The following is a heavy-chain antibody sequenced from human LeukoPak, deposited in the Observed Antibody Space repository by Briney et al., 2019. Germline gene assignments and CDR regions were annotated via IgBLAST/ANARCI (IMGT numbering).Heavy chain of an antibody. Sequence: GGSLRPSCAASGFTFSSYAMSWVRQASGKGLEWVGRIRGKANSYATAYAASVKGRFTISRDDSKNTAYLQMNSLKTEDTAVYYCTHEFFDSWGQGTLVTVSS. D-gene: IGHD3-10*01. CDR2: IRGKANSYAT. CDR3: THEFFDS. J-gene: IGHJ4*02. V-gene: IGHV3-73*01. CDR1: GFTFSSYA.